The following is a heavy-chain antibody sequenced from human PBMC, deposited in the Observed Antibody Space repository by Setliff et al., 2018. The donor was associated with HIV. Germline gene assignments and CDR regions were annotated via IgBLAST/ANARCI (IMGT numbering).Heavy chain of an antibody. D-gene: IGHD3-3*01. Sequence: SVKVSCKASGFTFTNSAVQWVRQARGQRLEWIGWIVVGSGNTNYAQKFQERVTITRDMSTSRAYMELSGLRTEDTAVYFCARIGWYDNYFDSWGQGSLVTVSS. CDR3: ARIGWYDNYFDS. J-gene: IGHJ1*01. V-gene: IGHV1-58*01. CDR2: IVVGSGNT. CDR1: GFTFTNSA.